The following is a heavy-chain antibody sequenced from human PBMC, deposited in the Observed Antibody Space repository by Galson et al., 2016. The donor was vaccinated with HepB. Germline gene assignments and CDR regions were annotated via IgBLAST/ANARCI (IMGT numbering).Heavy chain of an antibody. CDR3: ARDLSIETPIGGGDVQF. D-gene: IGHD2-21*02. CDR2: IWYDGKTE. CDR1: GFTFSDYA. Sequence: SLRLSCAASGFTFSDYAMHWVRQAPGRGLEWVAVIWYDGKTEKYAASVKGRFSISRDNSNNTLYLQMNSLRADDTAMYYCARDLSIETPIGGGDVQFWGQGTLVIVSS. V-gene: IGHV3-33*01. J-gene: IGHJ1*01.